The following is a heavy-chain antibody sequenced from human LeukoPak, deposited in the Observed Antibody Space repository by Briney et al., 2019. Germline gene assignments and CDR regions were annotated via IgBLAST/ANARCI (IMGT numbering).Heavy chain of an antibody. CDR3: ARSLGYTMP. CDR2: INHSGST. Sequence: SETLSLTCAVYGGSFSDYYWSWIRQPPGKGLEWIGEINHSGSTNYNPSLKSRVTISVDTSKNQFSLKLSSVTAADTAVYYCARSLGYTMPWGQGTLVTVSS. CDR1: GGSFSDYY. D-gene: IGHD3-10*01. J-gene: IGHJ5*02. V-gene: IGHV4-34*01.